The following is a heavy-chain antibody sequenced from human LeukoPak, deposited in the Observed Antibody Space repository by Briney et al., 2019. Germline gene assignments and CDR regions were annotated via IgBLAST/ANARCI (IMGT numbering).Heavy chain of an antibody. Sequence: GGSLRLSCEASQFPFKIYSMNWVRQAPGKGLEWVSCISAISNYIYYADSVKGRFTISRDNSKNTLYLQMNSLRAEDTAVYYCAKGSTYCSSTSCYPPGESYYYMDVWGKGTTVTISS. CDR1: QFPFKIYS. V-gene: IGHV3-21*01. J-gene: IGHJ6*03. CDR2: ISAISNYI. D-gene: IGHD2-2*01. CDR3: AKGSTYCSSTSCYPPGESYYYMDV.